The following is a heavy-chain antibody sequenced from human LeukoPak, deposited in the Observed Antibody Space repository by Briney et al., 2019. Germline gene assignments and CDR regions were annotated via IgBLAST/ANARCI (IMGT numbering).Heavy chain of an antibody. CDR2: IWYDGSNK. D-gene: IGHD3-3*01. CDR1: GFTFSSYG. V-gene: IGHV3-33*01. Sequence: GRSLRLSCAASGFTFSSYGMHWVRQAPGKGLEWVAVIWYDGSNKYYADSVKGRFTISRDNSKNTLYLQMNSLRAEDTAVYYCARVLLEWLLSEDHYYYYYGMDVWGQGTTVTVSS. CDR3: ARVLLEWLLSEDHYYYYYGMDV. J-gene: IGHJ6*02.